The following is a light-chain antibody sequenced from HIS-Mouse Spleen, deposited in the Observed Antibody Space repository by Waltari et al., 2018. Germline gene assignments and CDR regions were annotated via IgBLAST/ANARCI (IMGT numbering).Light chain of an antibody. V-gene: IGLV2-11*01. Sequence: QSAMTQPRPVSGSPGQSVTISCNGTSSEVGGYNDFSWYQQHPVKAPKLMIYDVSKRPSGVPDRFSGSKSGNTASLTISGLQAEDEADYYCCSYAGSYRVFGTGTKVTVL. J-gene: IGLJ1*01. CDR3: CSYAGSYRV. CDR1: SSEVGGYND. CDR2: DVS.